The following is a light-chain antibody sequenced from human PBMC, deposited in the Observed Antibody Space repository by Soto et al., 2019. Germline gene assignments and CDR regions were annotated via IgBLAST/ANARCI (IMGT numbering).Light chain of an antibody. CDR2: DVY. Sequence: QSALTQPASVSGSPGQSITLSCTGTSGDVGGHNAVSWYQQHPGKPPKLLIYDVYNRPSGASNRFSGSKSGKTASLTISGLQAEDEADYYCSSYERSGDYVFGTGTKLTVL. CDR3: SSYERSGDYV. V-gene: IGLV2-14*03. CDR1: SGDVGGHNA. J-gene: IGLJ1*01.